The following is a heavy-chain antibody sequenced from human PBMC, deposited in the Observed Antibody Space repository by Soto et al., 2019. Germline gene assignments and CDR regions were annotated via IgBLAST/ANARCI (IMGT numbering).Heavy chain of an antibody. CDR2: ISTYNGNT. CDR1: GYTFTSYG. V-gene: IGHV1-18*01. J-gene: IGHJ5*02. D-gene: IGHD3-3*01. Sequence: QVQLVQSGAEVKKPGASVKVSCKASGYTFTSYGISWVRQAPGQGLEWMGWISTYNGNTNYAQKLQGRVTMTTDTSTSTAYMELRSLRSDDTAVYYCARVRLTITIFGVVNHPRDNWFDPWGQGTLVTVSS. CDR3: ARVRLTITIFGVVNHPRDNWFDP.